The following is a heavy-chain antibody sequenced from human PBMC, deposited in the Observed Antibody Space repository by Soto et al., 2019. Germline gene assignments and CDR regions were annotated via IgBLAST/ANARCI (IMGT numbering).Heavy chain of an antibody. J-gene: IGHJ4*02. CDR1: GFTFSTYA. CDR3: AKERSSGWSFDY. V-gene: IGHV3-23*01. D-gene: IGHD6-19*01. CDR2: ISGSGDST. Sequence: EVQLLESGGGLVQPGGSLRLSCAASGFTFSTYAMNWVRQAPGKGLEWVSGISGSGDSTYYADSVKGRFTVSRDNSKNTLDLQITSLRAEDTAVFYCAKERSSGWSFDYWGQGTLVTVSS.